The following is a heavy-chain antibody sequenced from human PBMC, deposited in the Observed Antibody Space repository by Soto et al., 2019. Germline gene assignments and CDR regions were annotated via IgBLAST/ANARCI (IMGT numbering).Heavy chain of an antibody. Sequence: QVQLVQSGAEVKKPGASVQVSCKASGYTFTNYGINWVRQAPGQGLEWMGWINTYNGNTNFAQRLQGRVTMTTEASTSTAYMELRSLRSDDTAVYSCARGSTAVDFDYWGQGTLVTVSS. V-gene: IGHV1-18*01. J-gene: IGHJ4*02. CDR1: GYTFTNYG. CDR3: ARGSTAVDFDY. D-gene: IGHD6-13*01. CDR2: INTYNGNT.